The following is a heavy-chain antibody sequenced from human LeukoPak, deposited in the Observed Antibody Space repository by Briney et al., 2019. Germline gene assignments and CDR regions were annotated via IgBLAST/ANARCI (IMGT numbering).Heavy chain of an antibody. J-gene: IGHJ6*03. Sequence: SVQVSCVASGGTFSSYAISWVRQAPGQGLEWMGGMNPIFGTANYAQKCQGRVTITADESTSTAYMELSSLRSEETAVYYCARAGTTIFGVVIGGQQGYYYYYMDVWGKGATVTVSS. D-gene: IGHD3-3*01. CDR2: MNPIFGTA. V-gene: IGHV1-69*13. CDR1: GGTFSSYA. CDR3: ARAGTTIFGVVIGGQQGYYYYYMDV.